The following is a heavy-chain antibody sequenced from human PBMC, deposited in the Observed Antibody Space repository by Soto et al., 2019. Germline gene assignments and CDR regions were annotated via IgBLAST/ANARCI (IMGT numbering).Heavy chain of an antibody. D-gene: IGHD2-8*01. CDR1: GGSISSGDYY. CDR2: IYYSGST. Sequence: SETLSLTCTVSGGSISSGDYYWSWIRQPPGKGLEWIGYIYYSGSTYYNPSLKSRVTISVDTSKNQFSLRLTSVTAADTAVYYCARSHYTYGLLIDYWGPGTLVTVSS. V-gene: IGHV4-30-4*01. CDR3: ARSHYTYGLLIDY. J-gene: IGHJ4*02.